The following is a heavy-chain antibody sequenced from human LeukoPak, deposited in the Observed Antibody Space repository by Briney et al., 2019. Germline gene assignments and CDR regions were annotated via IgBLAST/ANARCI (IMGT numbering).Heavy chain of an antibody. Sequence: PSETLSLTCTVSGGSISSSSYYWGWIRQPPGKGLEWIGSIYYSGSTYYNPSLKSRVTISVDTSKNQFSLKLSSVTAADTAVYYCARRGSCSSTSCYGEWNYWGQGNLVTVSS. V-gene: IGHV4-39*01. CDR2: IYYSGST. D-gene: IGHD2-2*01. J-gene: IGHJ4*02. CDR3: ARRGSCSSTSCYGEWNY. CDR1: GGSISSSSYY.